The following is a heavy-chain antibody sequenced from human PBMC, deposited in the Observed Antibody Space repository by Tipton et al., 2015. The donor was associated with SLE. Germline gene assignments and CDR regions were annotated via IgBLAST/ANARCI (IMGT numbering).Heavy chain of an antibody. Sequence: TLSLTCTVSGGSISSGVYYWSWIRQRPGKGLEWFGYIHYSGSTYYNPSLKSRVTMSVDTSKNQFSLKLSSVTAADTAVYYCARGASPPATAGTVWFDPWGQGALVTVS. CDR3: ARGASPPATAGTVWFDP. J-gene: IGHJ5*02. CDR1: GGSISSGVYY. D-gene: IGHD1-1*01. V-gene: IGHV4-31*03. CDR2: IHYSGST.